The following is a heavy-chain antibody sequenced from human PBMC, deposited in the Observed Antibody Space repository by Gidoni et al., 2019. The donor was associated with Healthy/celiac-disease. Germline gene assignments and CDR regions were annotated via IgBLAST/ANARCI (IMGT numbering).Heavy chain of an antibody. CDR3: AREVAVAGTTFDDY. Sequence: EVQLVESGGGLVKPGGSLRPSCAASGFTFSSYSMNWVRQAPGKGLEWVSSISSSSSYIYYADSVKGRFTISRDNAKNSLYLQMNSLRAEDTAVYYCAREVAVAGTTFDDYWGQGTLVTVSS. D-gene: IGHD6-19*01. V-gene: IGHV3-21*01. J-gene: IGHJ4*02. CDR2: ISSSSSYI. CDR1: GFTFSSYS.